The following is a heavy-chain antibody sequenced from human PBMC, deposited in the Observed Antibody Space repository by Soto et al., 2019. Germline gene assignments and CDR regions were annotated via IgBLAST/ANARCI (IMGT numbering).Heavy chain of an antibody. D-gene: IGHD1-1*01. CDR1: GFTFSSYA. CDR3: AKDRELERPIFYRYYYYYMDV. J-gene: IGHJ6*03. CDR2: ISGSGGST. Sequence: EVQLLESGGGLVQPGGSLRLSCAASGFTFSSYAMSWVRQAPGKGLEWVSAISGSGGSTYYADSVKGRFTISRDNSKNTLYLQMNSLRAEDTAVYYCAKDRELERPIFYRYYYYYMDVWGKGTTVTVSS. V-gene: IGHV3-23*01.